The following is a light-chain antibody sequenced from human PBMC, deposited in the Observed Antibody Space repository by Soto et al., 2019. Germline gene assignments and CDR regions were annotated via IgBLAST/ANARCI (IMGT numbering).Light chain of an antibody. J-gene: IGKJ4*01. CDR3: QQYGSSRELT. CDR1: QSVSSSY. V-gene: IGKV3-20*01. CDR2: GAS. Sequence: EIVLTQSPGTLSLSPGERATLSCRASQSVSSSYLAWYQQKPGQAPRLLIYGASSRATGIPDRFSGSGSGTDFTLTISRLEPEYFAVYYCQQYGSSRELTFGGGTKVEIK.